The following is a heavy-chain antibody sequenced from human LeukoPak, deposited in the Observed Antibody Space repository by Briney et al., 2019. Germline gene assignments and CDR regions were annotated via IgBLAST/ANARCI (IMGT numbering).Heavy chain of an antibody. CDR3: VRGFLSIAAAGTPFDY. D-gene: IGHD6-13*01. V-gene: IGHV4-34*01. CDR1: GGSFSGYY. J-gene: IGHJ4*02. CDR2: INHSGST. Sequence: SETLSLTCAVYGGSFSGYYWSWIRQPPGKGLEWIGEINHSGSTNYNPSLKTRVTISVDTSKNQFSLKLSSVTAADTAVYYCVRGFLSIAAAGTPFDYWGQRTLVTVSS.